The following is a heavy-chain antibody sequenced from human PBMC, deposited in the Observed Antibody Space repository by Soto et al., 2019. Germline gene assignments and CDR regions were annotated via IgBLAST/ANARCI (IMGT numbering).Heavy chain of an antibody. CDR2: INPSGGST. CDR3: ARDPADFWSGYYTKSRYYYGMDV. Sequence: GSSVKVSCKASGYTFTSYYMHWVRQAPGQGLEWMGIINPSGGSTSYAQKFQGRVTMTRDTSTSTVYMELSSLRSEDTAVYYCARDPADFWSGYYTKSRYYYGMDVWG. V-gene: IGHV1-46*01. J-gene: IGHJ6*02. D-gene: IGHD3-3*01. CDR1: GYTFTSYY.